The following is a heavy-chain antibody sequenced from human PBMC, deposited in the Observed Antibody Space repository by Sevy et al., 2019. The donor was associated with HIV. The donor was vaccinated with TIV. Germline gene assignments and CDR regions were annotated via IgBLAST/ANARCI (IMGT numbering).Heavy chain of an antibody. CDR3: AKDVTERRASAGDY. Sequence: GGSLRLSCAASGFTFSSYAMSWVRQAPGKGLEWVSAISGSGGSTYYADSVKGRFTISRDNSKNTLYLQMNSLRAEDTAVYYCAKDVTERRASAGDYWGQGTLVTVSS. J-gene: IGHJ4*02. D-gene: IGHD1-1*01. CDR2: ISGSGGST. V-gene: IGHV3-23*01. CDR1: GFTFSSYA.